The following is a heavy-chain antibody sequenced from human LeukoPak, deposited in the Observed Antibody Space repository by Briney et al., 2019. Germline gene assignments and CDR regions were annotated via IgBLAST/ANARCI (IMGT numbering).Heavy chain of an antibody. J-gene: IGHJ4*02. CDR1: GGSASSYY. Sequence: SSETLSLTCTVSGGSASSYYWSWIRQPPGEGLEWIGYIYYSGSTNHNPSLKSRVTISLDTSKNQFSLKLSSVTAADTAVYYCARQGWSTTYYFDYWGQGTLVTVSS. V-gene: IGHV4-59*08. CDR2: IYYSGST. D-gene: IGHD6-19*01. CDR3: ARQGWSTTYYFDY.